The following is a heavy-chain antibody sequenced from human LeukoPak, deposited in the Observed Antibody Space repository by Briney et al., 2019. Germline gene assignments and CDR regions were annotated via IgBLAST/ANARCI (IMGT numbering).Heavy chain of an antibody. CDR1: GYTFTRYG. D-gene: IGHD6-13*01. CDR2: ISAYNGNT. Sequence: AAVNVSCKSSGYTFTRYGIRWVRQAPGQGREWMGWISAYNGNTNYAQKLQGRVTMTTDTSTSTAYMELRSLRSDDTAVYYCARAQIAAAGVEGPWGQGTLVTVSS. J-gene: IGHJ5*02. CDR3: ARAQIAAAGVEGP. V-gene: IGHV1-18*01.